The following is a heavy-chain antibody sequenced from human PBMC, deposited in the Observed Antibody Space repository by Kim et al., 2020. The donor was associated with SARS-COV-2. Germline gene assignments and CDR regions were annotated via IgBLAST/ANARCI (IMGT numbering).Heavy chain of an antibody. V-gene: IGHV4-4*07. D-gene: IGHD3-16*01. CDR1: GGSISTYY. J-gene: IGHJ4*02. Sequence: SETLSLTCTVSGGSISTYYWSWIWQPAGKGLEWIGRCYASGTTNYNPSLKSRVTMSVDTSKNQFSLKMSSVTAADTAVSYCSGDYADWGQGILVTVSS. CDR2: CYASGTT. CDR3: SGDYAD.